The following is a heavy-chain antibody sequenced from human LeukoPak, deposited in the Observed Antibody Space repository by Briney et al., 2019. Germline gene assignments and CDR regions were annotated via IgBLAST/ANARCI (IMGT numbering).Heavy chain of an antibody. CDR3: AKAHLSDYGDYVRFHCNGMDV. D-gene: IGHD4-17*01. Sequence: PGGSLRLSCAASGFTFSRNGMHWVRQAPGKGLEWVAVISHDGTNKYHADSVKGRFTISRDNSKNTLYLQMSSLRAEDTAVYYCAKAHLSDYGDYVRFHCNGMDVWGQGTTVSVSS. CDR2: ISHDGTNK. J-gene: IGHJ6*02. V-gene: IGHV3-30*18. CDR1: GFTFSRNG.